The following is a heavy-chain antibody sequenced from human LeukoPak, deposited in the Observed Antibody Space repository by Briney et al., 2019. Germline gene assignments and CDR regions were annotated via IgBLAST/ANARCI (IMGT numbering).Heavy chain of an antibody. D-gene: IGHD2-2*01. CDR3: ARDLPAATTRVSYNWFDP. Sequence: GASVKVSCKASGYAFTSQGINWVRQAPGQGLEWMGWIGVYNGDTNYAQKLQGRVTMTTDTSTSTAYMELRSLRSDDTAVYYCARDLPAATTRVSYNWFDPWGQGTLVTVSS. CDR2: IGVYNGDT. V-gene: IGHV1-18*01. J-gene: IGHJ5*02. CDR1: GYAFTSQG.